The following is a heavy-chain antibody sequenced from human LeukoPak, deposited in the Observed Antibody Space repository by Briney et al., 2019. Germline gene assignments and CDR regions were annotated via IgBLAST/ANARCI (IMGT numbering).Heavy chain of an antibody. Sequence: SETLSLTCTVSGGSISSSSSYWGWIRQPPGKGLEWIVSIYYSGSTYYNPSLKSRVTISVDTSKNQCSLKLSSVTAADTAVYYCARRVAVTGFDPWGQGTLVTVSS. CDR2: IYYSGST. CDR3: ARRVAVTGFDP. CDR1: GGSISSSSSY. D-gene: IGHD4-11*01. J-gene: IGHJ5*02. V-gene: IGHV4-39*01.